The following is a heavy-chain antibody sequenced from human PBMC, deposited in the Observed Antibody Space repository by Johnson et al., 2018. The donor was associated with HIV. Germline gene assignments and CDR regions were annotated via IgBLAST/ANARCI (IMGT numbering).Heavy chain of an antibody. J-gene: IGHJ3*02. D-gene: IGHD1-26*01. Sequence: DSVKGRFTISRENAKNSLYLQMNSLRAGDTAVYYCARGAMGAFDIWGQGTMVTVSS. CDR3: ARGAMGAFDI. V-gene: IGHV3-13*01.